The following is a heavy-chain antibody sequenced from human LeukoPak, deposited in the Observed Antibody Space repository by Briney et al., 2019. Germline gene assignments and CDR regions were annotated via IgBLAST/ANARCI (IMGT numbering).Heavy chain of an antibody. Sequence: GGSLRLSCAAFGFTFSSYWMSWVRQAPGKGLEWVANIKQDGSEKYYVDSVKGRFTISRDNAKNSLYLQMNSLRAEDAAVYYCARVTAAAGYYFDYWGQGTLVTVSS. J-gene: IGHJ4*02. D-gene: IGHD6-13*01. CDR2: IKQDGSEK. CDR3: ARVTAAAGYYFDY. V-gene: IGHV3-7*01. CDR1: GFTFSSYW.